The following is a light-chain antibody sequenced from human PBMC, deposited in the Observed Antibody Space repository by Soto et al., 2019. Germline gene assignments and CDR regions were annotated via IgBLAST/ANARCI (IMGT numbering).Light chain of an antibody. CDR1: QSVSSY. V-gene: IGKV3-20*01. CDR3: QQYGSSPIT. J-gene: IGKJ5*01. CDR2: GAS. Sequence: EIVLTQSPATISLSPGERATLSCRASQSVSSYLAWYQQKPGQAPRLLIYGASSRATGIPDRFSGSGSGTDFTLTISRLEPEDFAVYYCQQYGSSPITFGQGTRLEIK.